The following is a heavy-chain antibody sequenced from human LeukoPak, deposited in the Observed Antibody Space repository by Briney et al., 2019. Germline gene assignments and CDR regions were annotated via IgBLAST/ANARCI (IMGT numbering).Heavy chain of an antibody. CDR3: AKDLIAGVDYYGMDV. D-gene: IGHD3-10*01. V-gene: IGHV3-9*01. CDR1: GFTFDDYA. J-gene: IGHJ6*02. CDR2: ISWNSGSI. Sequence: GGSLRLSGAASGFTFDDYAMHWVRQAPGKGLEWVSGISWNSGSIGYADSVKGRFTISRDNSKNTLYLQMNSLGAEDTAVYYCAKDLIAGVDYYGMDVWGQGTTVTVSS.